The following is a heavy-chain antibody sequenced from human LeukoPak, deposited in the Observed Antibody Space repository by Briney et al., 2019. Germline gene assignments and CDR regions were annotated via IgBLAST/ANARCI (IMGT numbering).Heavy chain of an antibody. CDR3: ATGEWELRAGFDP. D-gene: IGHD1-26*01. Sequence: ASVKVSCKISGYTLTELSMHWLRQAPGKGLEWMGGFDPEDGETIYAQKFQGRVTMTEDTSTDTAYMELSSLRSEDTAVYYCATGEWELRAGFDPWGQGTLVTVS. J-gene: IGHJ5*02. CDR1: GYTLTELS. CDR2: FDPEDGET. V-gene: IGHV1-24*01.